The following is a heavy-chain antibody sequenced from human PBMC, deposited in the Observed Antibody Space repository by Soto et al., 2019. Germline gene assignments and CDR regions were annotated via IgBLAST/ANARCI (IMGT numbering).Heavy chain of an antibody. J-gene: IGHJ6*03. CDR2: INHSGST. V-gene: IGHV4-34*01. CDR3: AREGRSAGSSWNYYYYYMDV. Sequence: PSETLSLTCAVYGGSFSGYYWSWIRQPPGKGLEWIGEINHSGSTNYNPSLKSRVTISVDTSKNQFSLKLSSVTAADTAVYYCAREGRSAGSSWNYYYYYMDVWGKGTTVTVSS. D-gene: IGHD6-13*01. CDR1: GGSFSGYY.